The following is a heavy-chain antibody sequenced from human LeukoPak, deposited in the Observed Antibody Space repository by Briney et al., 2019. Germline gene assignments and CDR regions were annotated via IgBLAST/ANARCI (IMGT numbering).Heavy chain of an antibody. D-gene: IGHD4-23*01. Sequence: SETLSLTCTVSGGSISSGGYYWSWIRQPPGKGLEWIGYIYHSGSTYYNPSLKSRVTISVDRSKNQFSLKLSSVTAADTAVYYCATPLGNSDYWGQGTLVTVSS. CDR3: ATPLGNSDY. CDR1: GGSISSGGYY. V-gene: IGHV4-30-2*02. CDR2: IYHSGST. J-gene: IGHJ4*02.